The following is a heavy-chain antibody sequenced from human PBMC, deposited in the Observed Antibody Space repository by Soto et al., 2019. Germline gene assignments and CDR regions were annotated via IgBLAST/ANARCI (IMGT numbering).Heavy chain of an antibody. CDR2: ISGSGRNI. CDR1: GFTFSDYD. CDR3: ARGEYSSGYYYAFED. D-gene: IGHD3-22*01. J-gene: IGHJ6*04. Sequence: PGWSLRLSCEAAGFTFSDYDMNLVRQAPGKGLEWLSYISGSGRNIYYADSVKGRFTISRDSAKKSLYLQMNSLRAEDTAVYYCARGEYSSGYYYAFEDWGEGTTVTVSS. V-gene: IGHV3-48*03.